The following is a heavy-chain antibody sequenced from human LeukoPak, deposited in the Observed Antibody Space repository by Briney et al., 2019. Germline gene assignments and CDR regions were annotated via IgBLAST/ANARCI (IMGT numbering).Heavy chain of an antibody. D-gene: IGHD3-10*01. CDR1: GGSFSGYY. J-gene: IGHJ4*02. Sequence: PSETLSLTCAVYGGSFSGYYWSWIRQPPGKGLEWIGEINHSGNTNYNPSLKSRVTISLDTSKNQFSLKLSSVTAADTAVFYCARGSGSGSRGYYDGKDLDYWGQGTLVIVSS. V-gene: IGHV4-34*01. CDR3: ARGSGSGSRGYYDGKDLDY. CDR2: INHSGNT.